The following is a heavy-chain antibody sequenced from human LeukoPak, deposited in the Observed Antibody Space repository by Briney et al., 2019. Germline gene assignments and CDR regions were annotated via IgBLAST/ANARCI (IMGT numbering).Heavy chain of an antibody. J-gene: IGHJ5*02. CDR1: GFTFSTYG. CDR3: AKDGPLLWFGPTDA. V-gene: IGHV3-23*01. CDR2: VSPTGSGT. Sequence: PGGSLRLSCVASGFTFSTYGMSWVRQAPGKGLEWVAAVSPTGSGTYYPDSLKGRFIISRDNSQSTVFLQMNSLRPEDTAFYFCAKDGPLLWFGPTDAWGQGILVTVSS. D-gene: IGHD3-10*01.